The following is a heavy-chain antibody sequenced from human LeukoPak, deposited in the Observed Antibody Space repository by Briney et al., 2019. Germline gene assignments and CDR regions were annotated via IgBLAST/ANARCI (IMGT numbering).Heavy chain of an antibody. CDR1: GYTFTAYY. CDR2: IKPDSGSS. V-gene: IGHV1-2*02. J-gene: IGHJ4*02. D-gene: IGHD6-19*01. Sequence: ASVKVSCKASGYTFTAYYIHWLRQAPGQGPEWMGWIKPDSGSSHYAQKFQGRVTMTRDTSSNSAYMDLTRLKSDDTAVYYCARARVPIAVAGLCYFDYWGQGALVTVSS. CDR3: ARARVPIAVAGLCYFDY.